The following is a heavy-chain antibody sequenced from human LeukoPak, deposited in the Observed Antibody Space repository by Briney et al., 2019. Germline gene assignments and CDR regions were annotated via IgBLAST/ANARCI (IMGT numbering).Heavy chain of an antibody. CDR3: ARLDLEEYYYDSSGYPYWYFDL. J-gene: IGHJ2*01. D-gene: IGHD3-22*01. CDR2: IYHSGST. Sequence: SETLSPTCTVSGYSISSGYYWGWIRQPPGKGLEWIGSIYHSGSTNYNPSLKSRVTISVDTSKNQFSLKLSSVTAADTAVYYCARLDLEEYYYDSSGYPYWYFDLWGRGTLVTVSS. CDR1: GYSISSGYY. V-gene: IGHV4-38-2*02.